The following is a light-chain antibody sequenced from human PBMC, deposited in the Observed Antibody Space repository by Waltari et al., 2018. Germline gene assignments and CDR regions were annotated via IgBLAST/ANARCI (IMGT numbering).Light chain of an antibody. J-gene: IGLJ2*01. CDR1: SSDVGGYNY. Sequence: QSALTQPASVSGSPGQSITISCTGTSSDVGGYNYVSWYQQHPGKAPKLMIYDVSNRPSGVSNRFSGSKSGHTASLTISGLQAEDEAEYYCSSYTSSSIVVFGGGTKLTVL. CDR2: DVS. V-gene: IGLV2-14*01. CDR3: SSYTSSSIVV.